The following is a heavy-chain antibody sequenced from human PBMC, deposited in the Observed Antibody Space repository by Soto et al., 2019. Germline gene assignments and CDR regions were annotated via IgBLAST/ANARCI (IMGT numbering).Heavy chain of an antibody. J-gene: IGHJ4*02. V-gene: IGHV3-30*18. CDR2: ISFDGSHK. D-gene: IGHD2-15*01. Sequence: QVLLVESGGGVVQPGRSLRLSCAGSDFNFSNYGLHWVRQAPCKGMDWVSFISFDGSHKYYADSVKGRFTISRDNSNNMLYLQMDSLTTEDTAVYYCAQYGAPRYCSRSSCHPAGAYWGQGTLVTVSS. CDR3: AQYGAPRYCSRSSCHPAGAY. CDR1: DFNFSNYG.